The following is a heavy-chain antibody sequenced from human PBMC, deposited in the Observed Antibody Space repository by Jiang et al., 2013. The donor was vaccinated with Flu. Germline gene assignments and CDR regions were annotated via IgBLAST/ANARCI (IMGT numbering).Heavy chain of an antibody. V-gene: IGHV3-15*07. Sequence: QLVESGGGLVKPGGSLRLSCAASGFTFNNAWMNWVRQAPGKGLEWVGRMKSKTDGETTDYAAPVKGRFTISRDDSKNTLYLQMNSLKTEDTAVYYCTTGGHNYGSSGPFDYWGQGTLVTVSS. D-gene: IGHD3-22*01. J-gene: IGHJ4*02. CDR1: GFTFNNAW. CDR2: MKSKTDGETT. CDR3: TTGGHNYGSSGPFDY.